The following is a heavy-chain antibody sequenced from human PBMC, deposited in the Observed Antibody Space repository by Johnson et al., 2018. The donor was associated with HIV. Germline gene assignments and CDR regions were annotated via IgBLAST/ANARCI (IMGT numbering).Heavy chain of an antibody. D-gene: IGHD1-26*01. CDR2: INWNGAIT. CDR3: AREVRVGATGAWVIAFDI. J-gene: IGHJ3*02. V-gene: IGHV3-20*04. Sequence: VQLVESGGGVVRPGGSLRLSCAASGFTFDEYAMTWVRLVPGKGLEWVSGINWNGAITGYADSVKGRFTISRDNAKNSLYLQMNSVSVEDTALYFCAREVRVGATGAWVIAFDIWGQGTMVTVSS. CDR1: GFTFDEYA.